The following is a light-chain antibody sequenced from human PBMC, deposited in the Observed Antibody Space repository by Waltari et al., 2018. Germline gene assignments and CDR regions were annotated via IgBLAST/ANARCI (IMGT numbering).Light chain of an antibody. J-gene: IGKJ1*01. V-gene: IGKV3-20*01. CDR2: DAS. Sequence: IVLTQSPASLSLYPGDRATLACRASQSVGRTLAWYQQRPGQAPRLLIYDASSRATGIPDRFSGSGSGTDFSLTISRLEPEDFAVYYCQKYGTLPATFGQGTKVEVK. CDR3: QKYGTLPAT. CDR1: QSVGRT.